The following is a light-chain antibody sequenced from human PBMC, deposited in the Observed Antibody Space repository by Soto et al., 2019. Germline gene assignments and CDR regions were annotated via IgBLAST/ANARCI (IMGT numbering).Light chain of an antibody. CDR3: QQTYSTPRT. CDR2: EAS. V-gene: IGKV1-39*01. CDR1: QTISNY. Sequence: DIQMTQSPSSLSASVGDRVTLTCRAGQTISNYLNWFQQKPGKAPKLLIYEASNLQSGVPSRFSGSGSGTDFTLTIRSLQPEDCATCYCQQTYSTPRTFGQGTKVDIK. J-gene: IGKJ1*01.